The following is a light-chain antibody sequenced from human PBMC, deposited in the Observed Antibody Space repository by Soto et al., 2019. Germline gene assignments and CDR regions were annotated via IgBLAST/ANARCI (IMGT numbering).Light chain of an antibody. J-gene: IGLJ2*01. Sequence: QSVLTQPPAVSGAPGQRVTISCTGSSSNIGAGYDEHWYQQLPRTAPKLLIYGNSNRPSGVPDRFSGSKSGTSASLAITGLQAEDEADYYCQSYDSSLSGYVVFGGGTKLTVL. CDR1: SSNIGAGYD. CDR3: QSYDSSLSGYVV. V-gene: IGLV1-40*01. CDR2: GNS.